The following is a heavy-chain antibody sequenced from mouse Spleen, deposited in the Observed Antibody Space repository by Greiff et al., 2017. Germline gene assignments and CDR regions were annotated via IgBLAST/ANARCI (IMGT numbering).Heavy chain of an antibody. CDR1: GYTFTSYW. CDR2: IDPSDSYT. D-gene: IGHD3-2*02. CDR3: ARSGSSGSHY. J-gene: IGHJ2*01. V-gene: IGHV1-69*01. Sequence: QVQLKQPGAELVMPGASVKLSCKASGYTFTSYWMHWVKQRPGQGLEWIGEIDPSDSYTNYNQKFKGKATLTVDKSSSTAYMQLSSLTSEDSAVYYCARSGSSGSHYWGQGTTLTVSS.